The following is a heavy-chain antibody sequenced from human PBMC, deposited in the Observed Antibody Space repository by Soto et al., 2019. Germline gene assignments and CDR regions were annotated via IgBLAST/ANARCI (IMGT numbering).Heavy chain of an antibody. Sequence: SETLSLTCTVSGGSISSYYWSWIRQPPGKGLEWIGYIYYSGSTNYNPSLKSRVTISVDTSKNQFSLKLSSVTAADTAVYYCARGGAYYDILTGPSGWGQGTLVTVS. CDR3: ARGGAYYDILTGPSG. CDR1: GGSISSYY. J-gene: IGHJ4*02. V-gene: IGHV4-59*01. CDR2: IYYSGST. D-gene: IGHD3-9*01.